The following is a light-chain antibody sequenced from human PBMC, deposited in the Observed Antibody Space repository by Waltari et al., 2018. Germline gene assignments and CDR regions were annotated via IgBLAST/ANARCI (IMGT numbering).Light chain of an antibody. V-gene: IGKV2-30*01. CDR2: RVS. Sequence: DVVMTQSPLSLPVTLGQPDSISCRSSQSIVASDGNTYFNWFLQRRGQSPRRLFYRVSKRDSGVPDRVSGSGSGTDFTLRITRVEAEDVGVYYCMQGSHWPWTFGQGTKVEIK. CDR3: MQGSHWPWT. CDR1: QSIVASDGNTY. J-gene: IGKJ1*01.